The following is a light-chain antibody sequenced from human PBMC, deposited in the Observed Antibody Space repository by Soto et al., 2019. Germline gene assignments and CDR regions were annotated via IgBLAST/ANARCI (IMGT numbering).Light chain of an antibody. CDR1: QGISSY. CDR2: AAS. J-gene: IGKJ5*01. CDR3: QQLNSYPIT. V-gene: IGKV1-9*01. Sequence: DIQLTQSPSFLSASVGDRVTITCRASQGISSYLAWYQQKPGKAPNLLIYAASTLQSGVPSRFSGSGSGTECTLTISSLQPEDFATSFCQQLNSYPITFGQGTRLEIK.